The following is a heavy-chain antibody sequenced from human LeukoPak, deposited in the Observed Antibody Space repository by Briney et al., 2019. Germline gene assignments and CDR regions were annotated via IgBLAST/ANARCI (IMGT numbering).Heavy chain of an antibody. CDR2: IIGIFGTG. D-gene: IGHD3-10*01. J-gene: IGHJ5*02. CDR3: ECEHGSGSYYNVRGVRFDP. Sequence: GASVKVSCKAFGGTFCSYAISWVRQATGQRPEWMGGIIGIFGTGNYAQKFPARVTISAVSFASSANMEPMSLRSVATAVSSCECEHGSGSYYNVRGVRFDPWGQGTLVTVSS. CDR1: GGTFCSYA. V-gene: IGHV1-69*01.